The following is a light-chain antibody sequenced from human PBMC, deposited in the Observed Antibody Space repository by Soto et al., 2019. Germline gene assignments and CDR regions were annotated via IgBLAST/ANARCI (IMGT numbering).Light chain of an antibody. J-gene: IGLJ2*01. CDR2: EVS. V-gene: IGLV2-14*01. CDR1: SSDVGANNY. Sequence: QSALTQPASVSGSPGQSITISCTGTSSDVGANNYVAWYQQHPGKAPKLMIYEVSNRPSGVSNRFSGSKSGDRASLTISGLQTEDEADYYCSSYTSTSTLVFGGGTQLTVL. CDR3: SSYTSTSTLV.